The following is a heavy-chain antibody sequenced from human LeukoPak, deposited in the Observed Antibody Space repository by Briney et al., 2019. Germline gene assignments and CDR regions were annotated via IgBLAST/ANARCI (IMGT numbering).Heavy chain of an antibody. CDR3: AKRMVRGVIIRTNYYYYYYMDV. CDR2: INSDGSST. Sequence: GGFLSLSCAASGFTFSSYWMHWVRQAPGKGLVWVSRINSDGSSTSYADSVKGRFTISRDNAKNTLYLQMNSLRAEDTAVYYCAKRMVRGVIIRTNYYYYYYMDVWGKGTTVTISS. V-gene: IGHV3-74*01. J-gene: IGHJ6*03. CDR1: GFTFSSYW. D-gene: IGHD3-10*01.